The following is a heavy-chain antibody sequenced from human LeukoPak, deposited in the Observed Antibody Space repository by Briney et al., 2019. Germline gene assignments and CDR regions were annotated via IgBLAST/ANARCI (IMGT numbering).Heavy chain of an antibody. CDR2: ISWNSGSI. V-gene: IGHV3-9*03. J-gene: IGHJ6*02. D-gene: IGHD6-25*01. CDR3: AKDIGGPLDYYYGMDV. Sequence: PGRSLRLSCAASGFTFDDYAMHWVRQAPGKGLEWVSGISWNSGSIGYADSVKGRFTISRDNAKNSLYLQMNSLRAEDMALYYCAKDIGGPLDYYYGMDVWGQGTTVTVSS. CDR1: GFTFDDYA.